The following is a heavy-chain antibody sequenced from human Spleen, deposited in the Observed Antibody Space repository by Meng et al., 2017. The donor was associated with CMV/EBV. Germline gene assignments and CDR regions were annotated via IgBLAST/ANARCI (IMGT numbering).Heavy chain of an antibody. Sequence: GESLKISCAASGFTFSSYAMSWVRQAPGQGLEWVSAMSGSGNYRNYADSVKGRFTISRDNSKNTLYLQMNSLRAEDTAVYYCAKWIWCGFYTGGFDYWGQGTLVTVSS. CDR2: MSGSGNYR. CDR1: GFTFSSYA. V-gene: IGHV3-23*01. J-gene: IGHJ4*02. CDR3: AKWIWCGFYTGGFDY. D-gene: IGHD3-3*01.